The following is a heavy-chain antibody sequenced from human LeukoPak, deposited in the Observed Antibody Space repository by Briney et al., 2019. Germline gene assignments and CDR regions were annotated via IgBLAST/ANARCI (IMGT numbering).Heavy chain of an antibody. J-gene: IGHJ4*02. CDR2: INHSGST. V-gene: IGHV4-34*01. CDR1: GGSFSGYY. CDR3: ARHVDLWFGYFDY. Sequence: SETLSLTCAVYGGSFSGYYWSWIRHPPGKGLEWIGEINHSGSTNYNPSLKSRVTISVDTSKNQFSLKPSSVTAADTAVYYCARHVDLWFGYFDYWGQGTLVTVSS. D-gene: IGHD3-10*01.